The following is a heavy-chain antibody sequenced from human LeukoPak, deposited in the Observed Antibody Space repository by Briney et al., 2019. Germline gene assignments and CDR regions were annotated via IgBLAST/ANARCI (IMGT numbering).Heavy chain of an antibody. J-gene: IGHJ4*02. CDR2: ISYDGSNK. CDR1: GFTFSSYG. CDR3: AKVGSSWYETDYFDY. D-gene: IGHD6-13*01. Sequence: GRSLRLSCAASGFTFSSYGMHWVRQAPGKGLEWVAVISYDGSNKYYADSVKGRSTISRDNSKNTLYLQMNSLRAEDTAVYYCAKVGSSWYETDYFDYWGQGTLVTVSS. V-gene: IGHV3-30*18.